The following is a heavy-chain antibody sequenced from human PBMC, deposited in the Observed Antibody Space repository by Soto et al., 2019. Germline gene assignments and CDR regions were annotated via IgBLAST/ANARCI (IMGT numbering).Heavy chain of an antibody. Sequence: GGSLRLSCAASGFTFSSYAMHWVRQAPGKGLEWVAVISYDGSNKYYADSVKGRFTISRDNSKNTLYLQMNSLRAEDTAVYYCSREADRGSYYSNPYFDYWGQGTLVTVSS. CDR1: GFTFSSYA. J-gene: IGHJ4*02. V-gene: IGHV3-30-3*01. D-gene: IGHD1-26*01. CDR2: ISYDGSNK. CDR3: SREADRGSYYSNPYFDY.